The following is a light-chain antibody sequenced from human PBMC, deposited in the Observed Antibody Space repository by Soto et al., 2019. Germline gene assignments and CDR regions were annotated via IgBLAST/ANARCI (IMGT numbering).Light chain of an antibody. CDR1: QSVSSSF. J-gene: IGKJ2*01. Sequence: EIVLTQSPGTLSLSPGERATLSCRASQSVSSSFLAWYQQKPGQAPRLLIYGASSRATGIPDRFSGSGSGTDFTLTISRLEPADLAVYYCQQYGSSPRTVVQGTKLEIK. CDR3: QQYGSSPRT. V-gene: IGKV3-20*01. CDR2: GAS.